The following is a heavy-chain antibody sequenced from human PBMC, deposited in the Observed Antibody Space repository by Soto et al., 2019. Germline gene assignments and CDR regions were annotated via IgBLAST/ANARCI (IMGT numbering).Heavy chain of an antibody. CDR3: ARDLYYYDSSGLFDY. Sequence: GGSLRLSCAASGFTFSSYSMNWVRQAPGKGLEWVSSISSSSYIYYADSVKGRFTISRDNAKNSLYLQMNCLRAEDTAVYYCARDLYYYDSSGLFDYWGQGTLVTFSS. CDR1: GFTFSSYS. D-gene: IGHD3-22*01. J-gene: IGHJ4*02. CDR2: ISSSSYI. V-gene: IGHV3-21*01.